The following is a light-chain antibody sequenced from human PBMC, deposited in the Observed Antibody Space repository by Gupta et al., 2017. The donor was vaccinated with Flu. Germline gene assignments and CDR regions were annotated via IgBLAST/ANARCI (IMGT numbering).Light chain of an antibody. J-gene: IGKJ1*01. CDR1: QSLLHSNGYTY. V-gene: IGKV2-28*01. CDR2: SGS. Sequence: DIVTTQSPLSLPVTPGEPASISCRSSQSLLHSNGYTYLDWYLQKPGQSPQLLIYSGSNRASGVPDRFSGSGSGTDFTLKISRVEAEDVGVYYCMQSLQAPRTFGQGTKVEIK. CDR3: MQSLQAPRT.